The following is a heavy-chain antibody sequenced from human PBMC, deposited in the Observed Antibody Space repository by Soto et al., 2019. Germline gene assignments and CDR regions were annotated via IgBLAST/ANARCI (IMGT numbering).Heavy chain of an antibody. Sequence: EVQLLESGGGLVQPGGSLRLSCAASGFTFSRYAMTWVRQAPGQGLAWVAAISGSGGSTYYADSVKGRFTISRGNSKNTPERQMNSRRAEDTAVYDGAKTAYYEFWSGPSRYDYWGQGTRVTVSS. CDR1: GFTFSRYA. D-gene: IGHD3-3*01. J-gene: IGHJ4*02. CDR3: AKTAYYEFWSGPSRYDY. CDR2: ISGSGGST. V-gene: IGHV3-23*01.